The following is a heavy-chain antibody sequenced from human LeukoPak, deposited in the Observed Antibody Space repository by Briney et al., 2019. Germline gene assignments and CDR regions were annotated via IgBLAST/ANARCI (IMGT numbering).Heavy chain of an antibody. CDR3: ARTDYDILTGYPFFGY. D-gene: IGHD3-9*01. CDR1: GYTFTGYY. CDR2: INPNSGGT. J-gene: IGHJ4*02. Sequence: ASVKVSCKASGYTFTGYYMHWVRQAPGQGLEWMGWINPNSGGTNYAQKFQGRVTMTRDTSISTAYMELSRLRSDDTAVYYCARTDYDILTGYPFFGYWGQGTLVTVSS. V-gene: IGHV1-2*02.